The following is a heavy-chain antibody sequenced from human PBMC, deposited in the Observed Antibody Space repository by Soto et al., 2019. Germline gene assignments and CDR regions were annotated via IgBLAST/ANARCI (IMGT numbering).Heavy chain of an antibody. CDR2: INPSGGST. V-gene: IGHV1-46*02. D-gene: IGHD3-22*01. CDR1: GYSFNSYY. CDR3: ARAEIVVVIDTVPALDI. Sequence: ASVKVSCEACGYSFNSYYIDWVRQATGQGLEWMGIINPSGGSTSYAQKFQSRVTMTRDTSTSTVYTELTSLRSEDTAVYYCARAEIVVVIDTVPALDIWGQGTRVTVSS. J-gene: IGHJ3*02.